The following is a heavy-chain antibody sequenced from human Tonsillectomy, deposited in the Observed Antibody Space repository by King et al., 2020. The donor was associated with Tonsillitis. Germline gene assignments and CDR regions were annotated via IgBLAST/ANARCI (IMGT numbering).Heavy chain of an antibody. CDR1: GFTFSNAW. V-gene: IGHV3-15*01. D-gene: IGHD1-1*01. J-gene: IGHJ4*02. CDR3: TTWGFKVTTTFDY. Sequence: VQLVESGGGLIEPGGSLRLSCAASGFTFSNAWMNWVRQAPGKGLEWVGRIKPKTEGGTRDYAAPVKGRFTISRDDSKNTLYLQMNSLKTEDTAVYYCTTWGFKVTTTFDYWGQGTLVTVSS. CDR2: IKPKTEGGTR.